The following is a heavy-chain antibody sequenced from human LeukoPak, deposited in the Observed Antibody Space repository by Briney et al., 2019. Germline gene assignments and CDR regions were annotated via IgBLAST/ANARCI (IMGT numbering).Heavy chain of an antibody. Sequence: GGSLRLSCAASGFTVSSNYMTWVRQAPEKGLEWVSVIYSGGSTYYADSVKGRFTISRDNSKNTLYLQMNSLRAEDTAVYYCAGGITGTHQSVAADAFDIWGQGTMVTVSS. CDR2: IYSGGST. V-gene: IGHV3-53*01. J-gene: IGHJ3*02. CDR1: GFTVSSNY. D-gene: IGHD1-20*01. CDR3: AGGITGTHQSVAADAFDI.